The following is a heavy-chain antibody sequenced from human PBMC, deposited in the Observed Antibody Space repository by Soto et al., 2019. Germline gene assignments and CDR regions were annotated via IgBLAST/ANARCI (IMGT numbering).Heavy chain of an antibody. Sequence: ESGGALVQPGRSLRLSCAASGLTFDDYAMHWVRQVPGKGLEWVSFITWNGVNTAYADSIRGRFTISRDNAKNSLYLQMNSLSAEDTAFYYCTRGYCSVGSCAFDIWGQGTMVAVSS. CDR3: TRGYCSVGSCAFDI. CDR1: GLTFDDYA. CDR2: ITWNGVNT. V-gene: IGHV3-9*01. D-gene: IGHD2-15*01. J-gene: IGHJ3*02.